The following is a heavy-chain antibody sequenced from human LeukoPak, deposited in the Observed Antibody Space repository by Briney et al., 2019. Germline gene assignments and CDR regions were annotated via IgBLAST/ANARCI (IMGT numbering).Heavy chain of an antibody. J-gene: IGHJ4*02. V-gene: IGHV4-34*01. CDR2: INHSGST. Sequence: PSETLSLTCAVYGGSFSGYYWSWIRQPPGKGLEWIGEINHSGSTNYNPSLKSRVTISVDTSKNQFSLKLSSVTAADTAVYYCARAIMVGATPFDYWGQGTLVTVSS. CDR1: GGSFSGYY. D-gene: IGHD1-26*01. CDR3: ARAIMVGATPFDY.